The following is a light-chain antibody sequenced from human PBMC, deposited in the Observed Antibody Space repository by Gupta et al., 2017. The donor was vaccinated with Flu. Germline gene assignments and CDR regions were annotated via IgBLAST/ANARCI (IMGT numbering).Light chain of an antibody. V-gene: IGLV2-8*01. CDR3: SSYAGGNTFV. CDR1: SSDVGRYNF. CDR2: EVT. J-gene: IGLJ1*01. Sequence: ALPPPPSASGPPGQSVTISCTRASSDVGRYNFVSWYQEHPDKAPKLIIYEVTKRPSGVPDRFSGSKSGNTASLTVSGLQAEDEADYYCSSYAGGNTFVFGTGTRVTVL.